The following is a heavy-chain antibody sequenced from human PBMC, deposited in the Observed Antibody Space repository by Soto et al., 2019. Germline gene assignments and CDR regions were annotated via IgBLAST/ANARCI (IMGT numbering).Heavy chain of an antibody. D-gene: IGHD5-12*01. Sequence: QVQLVQSGAEVKKPGSSVKVSCTASGGTVNNYAISWVRQAPGQGLEWMGGIIPIIGTADYAQKFQGRLAISADESTGTTSMDPSSLRSEDTALYYCARGRVDVVATSAFDYWGQGTLVTVSS. CDR2: IIPIIGTA. V-gene: IGHV1-69*01. CDR1: GGTVNNYA. J-gene: IGHJ4*02. CDR3: ARGRVDVVATSAFDY.